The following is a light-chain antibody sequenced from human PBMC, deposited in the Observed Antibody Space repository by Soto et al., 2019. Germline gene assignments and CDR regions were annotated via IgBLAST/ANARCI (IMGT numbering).Light chain of an antibody. J-gene: IGKJ5*01. Sequence: DIQMTQSPSSLSASVGDRVNITCRASQSISSYLNWYQQKPGKAPKLLIYAASSLQSGVPSRFSGSGSGTDFTLTISSLQPEEFATYYCQQSYSTSITFGQGTRLEI. CDR1: QSISSY. V-gene: IGKV1-39*01. CDR3: QQSYSTSIT. CDR2: AAS.